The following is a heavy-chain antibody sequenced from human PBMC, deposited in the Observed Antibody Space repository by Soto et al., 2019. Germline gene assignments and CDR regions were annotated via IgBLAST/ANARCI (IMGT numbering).Heavy chain of an antibody. Sequence: PSETLSLTCSVSGGSISSDGYYWSWIRQHPGKGLEWIGYIYYSGSTYYNPSLKSRVNMSVDTSKSQFSLKLTSVTAADTAVYYCARAPRGNYGYPSYFDYWGQGTLVTVSS. CDR3: ARAPRGNYGYPSYFDY. CDR1: GGSISSDGYY. V-gene: IGHV4-31*03. J-gene: IGHJ4*02. CDR2: IYYSGST. D-gene: IGHD3-10*01.